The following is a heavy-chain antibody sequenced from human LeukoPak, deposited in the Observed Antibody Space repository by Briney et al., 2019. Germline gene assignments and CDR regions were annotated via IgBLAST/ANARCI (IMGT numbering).Heavy chain of an antibody. V-gene: IGHV3-53*01. D-gene: IGHD6-6*01. CDR2: IYSGGST. Sequence: VXQAPGXXLXWVSVIYSGGSTYYADSVKGRFTISRDNSKNTLYLQMNSLRAEDTAVYYCARDSSSRLGFDYWGQGTLVTVSS. CDR3: ARDSSSRLGFDY. J-gene: IGHJ4*02.